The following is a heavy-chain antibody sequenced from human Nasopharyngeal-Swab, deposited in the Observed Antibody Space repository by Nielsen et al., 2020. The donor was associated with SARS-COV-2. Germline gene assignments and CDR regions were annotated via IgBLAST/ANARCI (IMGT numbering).Heavy chain of an antibody. CDR1: GFTFSFYW. J-gene: IGHJ6*02. Sequence: GESLKISCAASGFTFSFYWMTWVRQAPGKGLEWVANIKQDGSEKYYVDSVKGRFTISRDNAKSSLYLQMNSLRAEDTAVSYCAKAPYLRGLDVWGQGTTVTVSS. V-gene: IGHV3-7*03. CDR2: IKQDGSEK. CDR3: AKAPYLRGLDV. D-gene: IGHD2-21*01.